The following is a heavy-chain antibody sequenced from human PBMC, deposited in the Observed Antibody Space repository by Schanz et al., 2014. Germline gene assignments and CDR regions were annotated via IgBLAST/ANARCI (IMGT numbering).Heavy chain of an antibody. CDR2: ISHNSHYT. CDR3: AKSYDTSGYSGFDY. D-gene: IGHD3-22*01. J-gene: IGHJ4*02. CDR1: GFTFSDYY. V-gene: IGHV3-11*06. Sequence: VQLVESGGGLVKPGGSLRLSCAASGFTFSDYYMSWIRQAPGKGLEWVSYISHNSHYTNYADSVKGRFTISRDNSKNTLYLQMNSLRTEDTAVYFCAKSYDTSGYSGFDYWGQGTLVTVSS.